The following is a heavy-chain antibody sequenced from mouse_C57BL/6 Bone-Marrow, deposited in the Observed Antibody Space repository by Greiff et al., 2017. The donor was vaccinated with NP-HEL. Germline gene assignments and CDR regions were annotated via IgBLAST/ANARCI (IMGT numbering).Heavy chain of an antibody. J-gene: IGHJ4*01. CDR3: AAGGLRRRSAMDY. V-gene: IGHV1-59*01. CDR2: IDPSDSYT. Sequence: VQLQQPGAELVRPGTSVKLSCKASGYTFTSYWMHWVKQRPGQGLEWIGVIDPSDSYTNYNQKFKGKATLTVDTSSSTAYMQLSSLTSEDSAVYYCAAGGLRRRSAMDYWGQGTSVTVSS. CDR1: GYTFTSYW. D-gene: IGHD2-4*01.